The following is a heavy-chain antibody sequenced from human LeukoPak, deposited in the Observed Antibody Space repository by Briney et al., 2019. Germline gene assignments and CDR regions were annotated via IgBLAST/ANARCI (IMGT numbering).Heavy chain of an antibody. J-gene: IGHJ5*02. D-gene: IGHD6-13*01. CDR2: IIPLFGAP. CDR1: GGSFSSYA. Sequence: SVKVSCKASGGSFSSYAISWVRQAPGQGLEWMGGIIPLFGAPNYAQKFQGRVTITADKSTTTAYMELSSLRSEDTAVYFCARHDSYSSSFPYNWFDPWGQGTLVTVSS. CDR3: ARHDSYSSSFPYNWFDP. V-gene: IGHV1-69*06.